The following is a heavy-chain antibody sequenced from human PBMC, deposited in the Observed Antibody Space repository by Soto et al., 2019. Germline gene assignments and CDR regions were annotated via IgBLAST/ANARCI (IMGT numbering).Heavy chain of an antibody. D-gene: IGHD2-2*02. Sequence: SVKVSCKASGGTFSSYAISWVRQAPGQGLEWMGGIIPIFGTANYAQKFQGRVTITADESTSTAYMELSSLRSEDTAVYYCARTARYCSSTSCYIPWFDPWGQGTLVTVSS. CDR3: ARTARYCSSTSCYIPWFDP. V-gene: IGHV1-69*13. J-gene: IGHJ5*02. CDR2: IIPIFGTA. CDR1: GGTFSSYA.